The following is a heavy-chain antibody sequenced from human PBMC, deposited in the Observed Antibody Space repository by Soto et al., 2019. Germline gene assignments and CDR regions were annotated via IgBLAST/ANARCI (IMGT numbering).Heavy chain of an antibody. CDR2: ISGSGGTI. CDR3: AKGYCTNGVCYPDY. CDR1: GFTFSGYA. J-gene: IGHJ4*02. V-gene: IGHV3-23*01. Sequence: EVQLLESGGGLVQPGGSLRLSCAASGFTFSGYAMSWVRQAPGEGLDWVSSISGSGGTIYYADSVKGRFTISRDNSKNTLYLQMNSLRAEDTAVYYCAKGYCTNGVCYPDYWGQGTLVTVSS. D-gene: IGHD2-8*01.